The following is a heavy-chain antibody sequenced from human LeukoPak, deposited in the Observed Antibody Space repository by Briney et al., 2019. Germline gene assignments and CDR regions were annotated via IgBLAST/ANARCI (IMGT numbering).Heavy chain of an antibody. Sequence: GESLKISCQASGYSFSNYWIGWVRQMPGKGLEWMGVIYPGDSDTEYSPSFQGQVTISADKSISTAYLQWSSLKASDTAMYYCARQRSGGIDYWGQGTLVTVSS. J-gene: IGHJ4*02. CDR2: IYPGDSDT. CDR3: ARQRSGGIDY. V-gene: IGHV5-51*01. CDR1: GYSFSNYW. D-gene: IGHD3-10*01.